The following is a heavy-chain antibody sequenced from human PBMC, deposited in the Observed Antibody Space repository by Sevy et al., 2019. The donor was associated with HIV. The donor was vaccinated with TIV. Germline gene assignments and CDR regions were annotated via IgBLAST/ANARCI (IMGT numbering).Heavy chain of an antibody. CDR2: ISGSGGST. V-gene: IGHV3-23*01. CDR1: GFTFSSYA. D-gene: IGHD3-22*01. CDR3: AKGPLDYDSSGYYFPHFDY. Sequence: GGSLRLSCAASGFTFSSYAMSWVRQSPGKGLEWVSAISGSGGSTYYADSVKGRFTISRDNSKNTLYLQMNSLRAEDTAVYYCAKGPLDYDSSGYYFPHFDYWGQGTLVTVSS. J-gene: IGHJ4*02.